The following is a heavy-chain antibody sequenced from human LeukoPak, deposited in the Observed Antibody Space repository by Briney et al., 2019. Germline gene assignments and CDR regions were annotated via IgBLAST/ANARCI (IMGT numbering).Heavy chain of an antibody. D-gene: IGHD3-10*01. V-gene: IGHV1-18*01. J-gene: IGHJ6*02. CDR2: ISAYNGNT. CDR1: GYTFTSYG. CDR3: ARDSNYYGSGSFQYYYYGMDV. Sequence: ASVNVSCMASGYTFTSYGIIWVRQAPGQGLEWMGWISAYNGNTNYAQKLQARVTMTTDTSTSTAYMELRSLRSDDTAVYYCARDSNYYGSGSFQYYYYGMDVWGQGTTVTVSS.